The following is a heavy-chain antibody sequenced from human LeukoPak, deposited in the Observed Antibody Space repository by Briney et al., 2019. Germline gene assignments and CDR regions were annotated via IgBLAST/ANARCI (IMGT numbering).Heavy chain of an antibody. V-gene: IGHV3-23*01. J-gene: IGHJ4*02. CDR1: GFTFSSYA. CDR3: AKDHGYSGYVVSDY. CDR2: ISGSGGST. Sequence: GGSLRLFCAASGFTFSSYAMSWVRQAPGKGLEWVSAISGSGGSTYYADSVKGRFTISRDNSKNTLYLQMNSLRAEDTAVYYCAKDHGYSGYVVSDYWGQGTLVTVSS. D-gene: IGHD5-12*01.